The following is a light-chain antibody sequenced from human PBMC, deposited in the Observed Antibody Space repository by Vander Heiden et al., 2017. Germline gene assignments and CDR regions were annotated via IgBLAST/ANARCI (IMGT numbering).Light chain of an antibody. CDR3: QTWGTAWV. J-gene: IGLJ3*02. V-gene: IGLV4-69*01. CDR2: LNSDGSH. CDR1: SGHSSYA. Sequence: QLVLTQSPSASAFLGASVKLTCTLSSGHSSYAIAWHQQQPEKGPRYLMKLNSDGSHSKGDGIPDRFSGSSSGAERYLTISSLQSEDEADYYCQTWGTAWVFGGGTKLTVL.